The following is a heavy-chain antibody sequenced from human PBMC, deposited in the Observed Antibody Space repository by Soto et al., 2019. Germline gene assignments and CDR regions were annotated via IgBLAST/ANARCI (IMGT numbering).Heavy chain of an antibody. CDR1: GFTFSSYA. CDR2: ISGSGGST. CDR3: AVREYGFV. D-gene: IGHD3-10*01. Sequence: ESGGGLVQPGGSLRLSCAASGFTFSSYAMSWVRQAPGKGLEWVSAISGSGGSTYYADSVTGRLTISRDNSKNTLYLKMNSMRAEDTAVYYCAVREYGFVGGQGTLVTVSS. V-gene: IGHV3-23*01. J-gene: IGHJ4*02.